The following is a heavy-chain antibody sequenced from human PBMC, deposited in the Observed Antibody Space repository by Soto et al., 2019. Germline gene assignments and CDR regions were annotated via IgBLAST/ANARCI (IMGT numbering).Heavy chain of an antibody. CDR2: IYYDGSNR. Sequence: QVQLVESGGGVVQPGGPLRRSCAATGFTFGTYAMHWVRQAPGKGLEWVSVIYYDGSNRYYGDAVKGRFTISRDNSKSTLYLQISSLRAEDTAVYYCARAFCPNGVCYYFFDYWGHGTLVTVSS. V-gene: IGHV3-33*01. CDR1: GFTFGTYA. CDR3: ARAFCPNGVCYYFFDY. J-gene: IGHJ4*01. D-gene: IGHD2-8*01.